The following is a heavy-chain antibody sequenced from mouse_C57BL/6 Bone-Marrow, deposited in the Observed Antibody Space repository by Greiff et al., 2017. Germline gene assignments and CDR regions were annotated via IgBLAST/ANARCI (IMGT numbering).Heavy chain of an antibody. D-gene: IGHD1-1*01. Sequence: VQLQQPGAELVKPGASVKLSCKASGYTFTSYWMQWVKQRPGQGLEWIGEIDPSDSYTNDNQKFKGKATLTVDTSSSTAYMQLSSLTSEDSAVYYCARRYYYGSSYWYFDVWGTGTTVTVSS. CDR3: ARRYYYGSSYWYFDV. J-gene: IGHJ1*03. CDR1: GYTFTSYW. V-gene: IGHV1-50*01. CDR2: IDPSDSYT.